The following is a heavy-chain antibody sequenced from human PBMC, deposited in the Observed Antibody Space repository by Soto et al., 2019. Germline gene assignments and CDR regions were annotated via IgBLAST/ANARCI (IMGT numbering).Heavy chain of an antibody. Sequence: SETLSLSCTVSGGSISSGDYYWSWIRQPPGKGLEWIGYIYYSGSTYYNPSLKSRVTISVDTSKNQFSLKLSSVTAADTAVYYCGSYYYYYGMDVWGQGTTVTVSS. CDR1: GGSISSGDYY. V-gene: IGHV4-30-4*01. D-gene: IGHD1-26*01. J-gene: IGHJ6*02. CDR3: GSYYYYYGMDV. CDR2: IYYSGST.